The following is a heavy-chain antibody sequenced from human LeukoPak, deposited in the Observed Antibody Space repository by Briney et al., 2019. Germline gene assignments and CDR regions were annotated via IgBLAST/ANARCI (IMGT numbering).Heavy chain of an antibody. D-gene: IGHD3-10*01. J-gene: IGHJ6*02. CDR3: ARGYGSGIHYYYYGMDV. Sequence: SETLSLTCAVYGGSFSGYYWSWIRQPPGKGLEWIGEINHSGSTNYNPSLKSRVTISVDTPKNQFSLKLSSVTAADTAVYYCARGYGSGIHYYYYGMDVWGQGTTVTVSS. CDR1: GGSFSGYY. V-gene: IGHV4-34*01. CDR2: INHSGST.